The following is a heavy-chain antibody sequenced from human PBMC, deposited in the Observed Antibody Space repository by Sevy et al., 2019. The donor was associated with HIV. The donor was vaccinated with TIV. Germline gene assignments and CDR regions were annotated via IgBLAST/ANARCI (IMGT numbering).Heavy chain of an antibody. CDR2: IYTSGST. Sequence: SENLSLTCTVSGGSISSYYWSWIRQPAGKGLEWIGRIYTSGSTNYNPSLKSRVTMSVDTSKNQFSLKLSSVTAADTAVYYCARDNRWFGELTSYYYYGMDVWGQGTTVTVSS. CDR1: GGSISSYY. CDR3: ARDNRWFGELTSYYYYGMDV. D-gene: IGHD3-10*01. V-gene: IGHV4-4*07. J-gene: IGHJ6*02.